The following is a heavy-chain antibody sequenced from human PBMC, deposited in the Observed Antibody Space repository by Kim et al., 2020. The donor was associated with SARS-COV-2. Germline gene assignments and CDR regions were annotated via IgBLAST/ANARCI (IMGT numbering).Heavy chain of an antibody. CDR2: INAGNGNT. J-gene: IGHJ6*02. CDR3: ARGKQGQQLDNYYYYGMDV. D-gene: IGHD6-13*01. V-gene: IGHV1-3*01. Sequence: ASVKVSCKDSGYTFTSYDMHWVRQAPGQRLEWMGWINAGNGNTKYSQKFQGRVTITRDTSASTAYMELSSLRSEDTAVYYCARGKQGQQLDNYYYYGMDVWGQGTTVTVSS. CDR1: GYTFTSYD.